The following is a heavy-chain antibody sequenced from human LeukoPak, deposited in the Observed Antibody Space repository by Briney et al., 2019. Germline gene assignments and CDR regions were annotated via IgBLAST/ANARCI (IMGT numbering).Heavy chain of an antibody. CDR1: GFTFSSYG. CDR2: IWYDGSNK. CDR3: ARDGGRTDPNSGNYYYYGMDV. V-gene: IGHV3-33*01. J-gene: IGHJ6*02. Sequence: GGSLRLSCAASGFTFSSYGMHWVRQAPGKGLEWVAVIWYDGSNKYYADSVKGRFTISRDNSKNTLYLQMNSLRAEDTAVYYCARDGGRTDPNSGNYYYYGMDVWGQGTMVTVSS. D-gene: IGHD7-27*01.